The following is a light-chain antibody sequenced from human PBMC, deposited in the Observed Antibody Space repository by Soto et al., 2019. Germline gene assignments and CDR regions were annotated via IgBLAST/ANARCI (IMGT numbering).Light chain of an antibody. CDR1: QSVSSNS. Sequence: EIVLTQSPGTLSLSPGESATLSCRASQSVSSNSLAWYRRNPGQPPSLLIYGTSTMATDIPRRFRGSGSGTDFNLTITRLEPEDFAVYFCQQYGDSPPTFGQGTKVEVK. V-gene: IGKV3-20*01. CDR3: QQYGDSPPT. J-gene: IGKJ1*01. CDR2: GTS.